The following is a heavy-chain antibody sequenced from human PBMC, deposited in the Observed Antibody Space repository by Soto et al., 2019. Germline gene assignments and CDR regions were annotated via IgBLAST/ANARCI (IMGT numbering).Heavy chain of an antibody. V-gene: IGHV1-8*01. CDR3: AREESAYYYYGMDV. Sequence: QVQLVQSGAEVKKPGASVKVSCKASGYTFTCYDINWVRQATGQGLEWMGWMNPNSGNTGYAQQFQGRVTMTRNTSISTAYMELSSLRSEDTAVYYCAREESAYYYYGMDVWGQGTTVTVSS. CDR1: GYTFTCYD. D-gene: IGHD3-10*01. J-gene: IGHJ6*02. CDR2: MNPNSGNT.